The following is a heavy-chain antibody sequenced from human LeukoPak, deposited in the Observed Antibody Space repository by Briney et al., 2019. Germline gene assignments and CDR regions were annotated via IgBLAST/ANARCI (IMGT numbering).Heavy chain of an antibody. J-gene: IGHJ5*02. D-gene: IGHD3-10*01. CDR1: GFTLSSYW. V-gene: IGHV3-74*01. CDR2: MSSDESTT. Sequence: GGSLRLSCAASGFTLSSYWMHWARQTPGKGLVWVSRMSSDESTTNYADFVRGRFTISRDNAKNALYLQMNNLRAEDTAIYFCARGRGPYGWFDPWGQGTLVTVSS. CDR3: ARGRGPYGWFDP.